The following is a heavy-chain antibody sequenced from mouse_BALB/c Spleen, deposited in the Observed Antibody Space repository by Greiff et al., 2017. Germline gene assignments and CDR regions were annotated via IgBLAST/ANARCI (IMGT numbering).Heavy chain of an antibody. V-gene: IGHV5-9-4*01. CDR3: ARDLTWFAY. J-gene: IGHJ3*01. CDR2: ISSGGSYT. Sequence: DVKLVESGGGLVKPGGSLKLSCAASGFTFSSYAMSWVRQSPEKRLEWVAEISSGGSYTYYPDTVPGRFTISRDNAKNTLYLEMSSLRSEDTAMYYCARDLTWFAYWGQGTLVTVSA. CDR1: GFTFSSYA.